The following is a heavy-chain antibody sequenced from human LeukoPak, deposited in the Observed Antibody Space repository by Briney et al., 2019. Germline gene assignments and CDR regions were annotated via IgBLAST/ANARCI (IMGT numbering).Heavy chain of an antibody. V-gene: IGHV3-49*04. CDR3: TRGPVEGATPKKYYYMDV. CDR1: GFSFGEYA. Sequence: GGSLTLSCTTSGFSFGEYALTWVRQAPGKGLEWAGFIRSKAYGGTTENAASVRGRFTISRDDSKSIAYLQMNSLTTEDTAMYYCTRGPVEGATPKKYYYMDVWGKGTTVTISS. D-gene: IGHD1-26*01. J-gene: IGHJ6*03. CDR2: IRSKAYGGTT.